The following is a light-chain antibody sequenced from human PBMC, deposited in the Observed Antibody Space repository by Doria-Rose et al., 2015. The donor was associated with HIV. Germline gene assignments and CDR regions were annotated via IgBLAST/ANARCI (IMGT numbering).Light chain of an antibody. CDR1: QSVSSY. Sequence: ATLSLSPGERATLSCRASQSVSSYLAWYQQKPGQAPRPLIYDASNRATGIPARFSGSGSGTDFTLTISSLEPEDFAVYYCQQRGNWPSVTFGQGTRLEIK. CDR2: DAS. J-gene: IGKJ5*01. V-gene: IGKV3-11*01. CDR3: QQRGNWPSVT.